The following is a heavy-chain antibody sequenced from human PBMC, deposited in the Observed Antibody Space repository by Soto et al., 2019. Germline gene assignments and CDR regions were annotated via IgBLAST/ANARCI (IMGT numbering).Heavy chain of an antibody. D-gene: IGHD3-10*01. CDR3: ARHFDYYGSGSYYMPRERVNWFDP. CDR2: IYYSGST. Sequence: PSETLSLTCTVSGGSISSSSYYWGWIRQPPGKGLEWIGSIYYSGSTYYNPSLKSRVTISVDTSKNQFSLKLSSVTAADTAVYYCARHFDYYGSGSYYMPRERVNWFDPWGQGTLVTSPQ. J-gene: IGHJ5*02. V-gene: IGHV4-39*01. CDR1: GGSISSSSYY.